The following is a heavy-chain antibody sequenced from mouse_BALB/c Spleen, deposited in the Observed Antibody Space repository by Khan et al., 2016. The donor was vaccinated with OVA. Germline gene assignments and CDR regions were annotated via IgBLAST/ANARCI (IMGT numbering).Heavy chain of an antibody. Sequence: QVQLQQSGPGLVQPSQSLSITCTVSGFSLTTYGVHWVRQSPGKGLEWLGLIWSGGNTDSNAAFIYRLSITKDNSKSQVFFKMISLQADDTAMYYCARNSYMYDFTYWGQGTLVTVSA. J-gene: IGHJ3*01. CDR2: IWSGGNT. V-gene: IGHV2-2*01. CDR1: GFSLTTYG. CDR3: ARNSYMYDFTY. D-gene: IGHD2-14*01.